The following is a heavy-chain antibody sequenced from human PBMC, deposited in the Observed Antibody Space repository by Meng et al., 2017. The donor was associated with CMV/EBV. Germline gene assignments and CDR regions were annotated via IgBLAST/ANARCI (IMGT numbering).Heavy chain of an antibody. CDR2: IYWNDDK. CDR1: GFSLNTSGVG. J-gene: IGHJ5*02. CDR3: AHRYYDSSIGWFDP. D-gene: IGHD3-22*01. V-gene: IGHV2-5*01. Sequence: SGPTLVKPTQTLTLTCTFSGFSLNTSGVGVGWIRQPPGKALEWLALIYWNDDKRYSPSLKSRLTITKDTSKNQVVLTMTNMDPVDTATYYCAHRYYDSSIGWFDPWGQGTLVAVSS.